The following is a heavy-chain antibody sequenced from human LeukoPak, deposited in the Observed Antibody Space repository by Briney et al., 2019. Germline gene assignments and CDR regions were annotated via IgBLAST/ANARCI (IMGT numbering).Heavy chain of an antibody. CDR3: ARGVGPSAKFDY. J-gene: IGHJ4*02. CDR1: GGSISSYY. D-gene: IGHD3-10*01. CDR2: IYYSGST. Sequence: PSETLSLTYTVSGGSISSYYWSWIRQPPGKGLEWIGYIYYSGSTNYNPSLKSRVTISVDTSKNQFSLKLSSVTAADTAVYYCARGVGPSAKFDYWGQGTLVTVSS. V-gene: IGHV4-59*01.